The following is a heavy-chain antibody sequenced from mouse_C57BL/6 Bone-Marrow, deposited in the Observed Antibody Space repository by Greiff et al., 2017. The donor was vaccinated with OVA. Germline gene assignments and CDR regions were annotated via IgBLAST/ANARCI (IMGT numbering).Heavy chain of an antibody. J-gene: IGHJ2*01. Sequence: EVQLQQSGPELVKPGASVKISCKASGYTFTDYYMNWVKQSHGKSLEWIGDINPNNGGTSYNQKFKGKATLTVDKSSSTAYMELRSLTSEDSAVYYCAPYGNYFDYGGQGTTLSVSS. CDR2: INPNNGGT. CDR3: APYGNYFDY. D-gene: IGHD2-1*01. V-gene: IGHV1-26*01. CDR1: GYTFTDYY.